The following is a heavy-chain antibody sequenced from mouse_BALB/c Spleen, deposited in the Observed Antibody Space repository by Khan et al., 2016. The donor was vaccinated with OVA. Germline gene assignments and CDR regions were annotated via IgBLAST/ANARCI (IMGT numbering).Heavy chain of an antibody. Sequence: QIQLVQSGPELKKPGETVKISCKASGYTFTNYGMNWVKQSPGKALKWMGWINTYTGEPTYADDFKGRFAFSLETSASTAYLQINNLTNEDTATDCCARPPYFSYTLDHWGQGTSVTVSS. CDR1: GYTFTNYG. D-gene: IGHD2-10*01. CDR2: INTYTGEP. CDR3: ARPPYFSYTLDH. V-gene: IGHV9-3-1*01. J-gene: IGHJ4*01.